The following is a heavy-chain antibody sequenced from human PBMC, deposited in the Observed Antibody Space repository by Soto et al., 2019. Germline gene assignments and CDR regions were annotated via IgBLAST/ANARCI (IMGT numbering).Heavy chain of an antibody. CDR1: GFSLSTTGVG. V-gene: IGHV2-5*01. CDR3: AHIQGSIVVNGDNWFDP. J-gene: IGHJ5*02. CDR2: IYWHDDN. D-gene: IGHD1-26*01. Sequence: QITLKESGPTLVKPTQTLTLTCTFSGFSLSTTGVGVGWIRQPPGKALEWLALIYWHDDNRYSPSLKSRLTITKTTTQNQVVLTVTNMDPVDTATYYCAHIQGSIVVNGDNWFDPWGQGTLVTVSS.